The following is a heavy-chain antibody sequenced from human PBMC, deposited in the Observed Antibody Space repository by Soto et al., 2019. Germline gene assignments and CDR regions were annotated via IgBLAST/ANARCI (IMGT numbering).Heavy chain of an antibody. D-gene: IGHD2-2*01. CDR3: ARIADCSTTSCSFPSRFHIRGYYYYYGLDV. J-gene: IGHJ6*02. CDR1: GYTFTSYG. Sequence: ASVKVSCKASGYTFTSYGISWVRQAPGQGLEWVGWISAYNGNSNYAQKYHGRVTMTTDTSTNTAYMEMSSLRSDDTAVYYCARIADCSTTSCSFPSRFHIRGYYYYYGLDVWSQGTTVTVSS. CDR2: ISAYNGNS. V-gene: IGHV1-18*01.